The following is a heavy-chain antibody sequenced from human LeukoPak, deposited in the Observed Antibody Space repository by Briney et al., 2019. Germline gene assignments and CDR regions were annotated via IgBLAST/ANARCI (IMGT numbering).Heavy chain of an antibody. V-gene: IGHV3-23*01. CDR1: GFTFSSYA. Sequence: GGSLRLSCAASGFTFSSYAMSWVRQAPGKGLEWVSAISGSGGSTYYADSVKGRFTISRDNSKNTLYLQMNSLRAEDTAVYYCASYDSSGYHNYWGQGTLVTVSS. D-gene: IGHD3-22*01. CDR2: ISGSGGST. J-gene: IGHJ4*02. CDR3: ASYDSSGYHNY.